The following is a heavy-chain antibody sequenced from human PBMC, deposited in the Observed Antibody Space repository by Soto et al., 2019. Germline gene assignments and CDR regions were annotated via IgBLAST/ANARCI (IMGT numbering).Heavy chain of an antibody. V-gene: IGHV5-51*01. J-gene: IGHJ6*02. CDR3: ARQYSTTNYYYYGMDV. CDR2: IYPGDSDT. CDR1: GYSFTSYW. D-gene: IGHD6-13*01. Sequence: GESLKISCKGSGYSFTSYWIGWVRQMPGKGLEWMGIIYPGDSDTRYSPSFQGQVTISADKSISTAYLQWSSLKASDTAVYYCARQYSTTNYYYYGMDVWGQGTTVTVSS.